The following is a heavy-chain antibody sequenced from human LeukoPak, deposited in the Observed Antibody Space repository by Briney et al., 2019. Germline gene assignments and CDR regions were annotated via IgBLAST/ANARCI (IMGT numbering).Heavy chain of an antibody. V-gene: IGHV7-4-1*02. CDR2: INTNTGNP. CDR3: ARDHPYYDFWSGTTFDY. J-gene: IGHJ4*02. CDR1: GYTFTSYA. D-gene: IGHD3-3*01. Sequence: ASVKVPCKASGYTFTSYAMNWVRQAPGQGLEWMGWINTNTGNPTYAQGFTGRFVFSLDTSVSTAYLQISSLKAEDTAVYYCARDHPYYDFWSGTTFDYWGQGTLVTVSS.